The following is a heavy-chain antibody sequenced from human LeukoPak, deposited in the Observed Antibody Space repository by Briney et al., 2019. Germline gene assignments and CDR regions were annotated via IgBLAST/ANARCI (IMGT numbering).Heavy chain of an antibody. J-gene: IGHJ5*02. Sequence: GASVKVTCKASGYTFTGYYMHWVRQAPGQGLEWMGRINPNSGGTNYAQKFQGRVTMTRDTSISTAHMELSRLRSDDTAVYYCARAVNYDFWSGSGNWFDPWGQGTLVTVSS. CDR1: GYTFTGYY. D-gene: IGHD3-3*01. V-gene: IGHV1-2*06. CDR2: INPNSGGT. CDR3: ARAVNYDFWSGSGNWFDP.